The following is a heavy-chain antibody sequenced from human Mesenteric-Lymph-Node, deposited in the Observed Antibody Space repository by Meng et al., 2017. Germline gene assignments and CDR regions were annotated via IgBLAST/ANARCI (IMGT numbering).Heavy chain of an antibody. CDR1: GYSFTSYE. CDR3: AGSLHFYNSGFGY. V-gene: IGHV1-3*01. D-gene: IGHD2/OR15-2a*01. Sequence: GQLVQSGAEVKKPGASVKISCAASGYSFTSYEMHWVRQGPGQRLEWMGWINGASGNTKYSQKFQDRVTMTRDTSASTAYMELSSLRSEDTAVYYCAGSLHFYNSGFGYWGQGTLVTVSS. J-gene: IGHJ4*02. CDR2: INGASGNT.